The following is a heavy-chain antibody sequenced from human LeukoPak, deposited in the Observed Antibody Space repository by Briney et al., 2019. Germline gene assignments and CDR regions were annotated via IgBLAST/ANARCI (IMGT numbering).Heavy chain of an antibody. D-gene: IGHD1-26*01. CDR1: GGSISSSSYY. CDR3: AIIVGATIDAFDI. J-gene: IGHJ3*02. CDR2: IYYSGST. Sequence: SETLSLTCTVSGGSISSSSYYWGWIRQPPGKGLEWIGSIYYSGSTYYNPSLKSRVTVSVDTSKNQFSLKLSSVTAADTAVYYCAIIVGATIDAFDIWGQGTMVTVSS. V-gene: IGHV4-39*07.